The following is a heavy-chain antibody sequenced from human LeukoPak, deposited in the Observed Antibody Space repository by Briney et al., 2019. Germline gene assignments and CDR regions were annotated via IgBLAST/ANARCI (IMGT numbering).Heavy chain of an antibody. CDR2: ISRDGSNT. J-gene: IGHJ6*03. V-gene: IGHV3-74*01. Sequence: GGSLRLSCAASGFTISPYWMHWVRQTPGKGLVWVSRISRDGSNTVYADSVKGRFTISRDNANKTLYLQMNSLRGDNTAVYYCARGPIPSGYMDVWGKGTTVTVSS. CDR3: ARGPIPSGYMDV. D-gene: IGHD3-10*01. CDR1: GFTISPYW.